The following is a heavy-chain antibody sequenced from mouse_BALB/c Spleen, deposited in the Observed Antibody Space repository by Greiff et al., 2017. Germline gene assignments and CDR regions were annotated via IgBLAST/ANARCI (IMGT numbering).Heavy chain of an antibody. CDR2: IDPANGNT. CDR1: GFNIKDTY. D-gene: IGHD1-1*01. Sequence: VQLQQSGAELVKPGASVKLSCTASGFNIKDTYMHWVKQRPEQGLEWIGRIDPANGNTKYDPKFQGKATITADTSSNSAYLQLSSLTSEDAAVYYCAFSTTVHYYAMDYWGQGTSVTVSS. J-gene: IGHJ4*01. V-gene: IGHV14-3*02. CDR3: AFSTTVHYYAMDY.